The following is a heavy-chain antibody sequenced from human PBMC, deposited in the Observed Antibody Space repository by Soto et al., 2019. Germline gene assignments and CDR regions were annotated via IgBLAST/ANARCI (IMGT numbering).Heavy chain of an antibody. CDR3: ARDPERATTSRYYYYGMDV. CDR2: IYYSGST. J-gene: IGHJ6*02. V-gene: IGHV4-61*01. D-gene: IGHD4-17*01. CDR1: GGSVSSGSYY. Sequence: SETLSLTCTVSGGSVSSGSYYWSWIRQPPGKGLEWMGYIYYSGSTNYNPSLKSRVTRSVDTSKNQFSLKLSSVTAADTAVYYCARDPERATTSRYYYYGMDVWGQGTTVTVSS.